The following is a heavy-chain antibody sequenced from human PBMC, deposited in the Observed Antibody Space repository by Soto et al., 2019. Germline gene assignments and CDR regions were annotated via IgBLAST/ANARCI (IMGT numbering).Heavy chain of an antibody. J-gene: IGHJ4*02. CDR3: ASDSLLVH. D-gene: IGHD1-26*01. V-gene: IGHV3-30-3*01. Sequence: GGSLRLSCAASGFTFSSYAMHWVRQAPGKGLEWVAVISYDGSNKYYADSVKGRFTISRDNSKNTLYLQMNSLRAEDTAVYYCASDSLLVHWGQGTLVTVSS. CDR2: ISYDGSNK. CDR1: GFTFSSYA.